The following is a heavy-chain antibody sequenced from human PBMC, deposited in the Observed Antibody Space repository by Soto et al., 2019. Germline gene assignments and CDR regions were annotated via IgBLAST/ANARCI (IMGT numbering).Heavy chain of an antibody. D-gene: IGHD4-17*01. CDR1: GGTFSSYA. Sequence: QVQLVQSGAEVKKPGSSVKVSCKASGGTFSSYAISWVRQAPGQGLEWMGGIIPIFGTANYAQKFQGRVTITADESTSTAYMELSSLRSEDTAVYYCAREAPSTTVTSWAFDIWGQGTMVTVSS. V-gene: IGHV1-69*01. J-gene: IGHJ3*02. CDR3: AREAPSTTVTSWAFDI. CDR2: IIPIFGTA.